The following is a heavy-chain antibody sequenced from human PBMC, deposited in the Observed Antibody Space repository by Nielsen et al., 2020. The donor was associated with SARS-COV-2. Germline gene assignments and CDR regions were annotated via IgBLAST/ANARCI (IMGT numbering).Heavy chain of an antibody. Sequence: GESLKISCAASGFTFSSYGMHWVRQAPGKGLEWVAVIWYDGSNKYYADSVKGRFTISRDNSKNTLYLQMNSLRAEDTAVYYCARDRNYYDYVWGSYRLISGMDVWGQGTTVTVSS. D-gene: IGHD3-16*02. CDR1: GFTFSSYG. J-gene: IGHJ6*02. CDR3: ARDRNYYDYVWGSYRLISGMDV. V-gene: IGHV3-33*01. CDR2: IWYDGSNK.